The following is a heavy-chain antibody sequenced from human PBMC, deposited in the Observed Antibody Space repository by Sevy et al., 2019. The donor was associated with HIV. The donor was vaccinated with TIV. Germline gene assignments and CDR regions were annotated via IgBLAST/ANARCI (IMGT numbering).Heavy chain of an antibody. CDR2: IYYSGST. D-gene: IGHD3-3*01. CDR1: GGSISSYY. J-gene: IGHJ5*02. Sequence: SETLSLTCTVSGGSISSYYWSWIRQPPGKGLEWIGYIYYSGSTNYNPSLKSRVTISVDTSKNQFSLQLSSVTDADTSVYYGARSGFLEWPGSFRGPRNWFDPWGQGTLVTVSS. CDR3: ARSGFLEWPGSFRGPRNWFDP. V-gene: IGHV4-59*13.